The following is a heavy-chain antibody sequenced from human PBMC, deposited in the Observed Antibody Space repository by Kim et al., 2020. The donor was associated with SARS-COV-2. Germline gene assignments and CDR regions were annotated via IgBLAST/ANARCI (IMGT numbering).Heavy chain of an antibody. Sequence: GGSLRLSCAASGFSFRSYWMSWVRQAPGQGLEWVANLNQDGSEKNTVDSVKGRFTISRDNAKNSLYLQMISLRAEDSAVYYCARADAFDYWGQGTLVTVSS. V-gene: IGHV3-7*05. CDR3: ARADAFDY. CDR2: LNQDGSEK. CDR1: GFSFRSYW. J-gene: IGHJ4*02.